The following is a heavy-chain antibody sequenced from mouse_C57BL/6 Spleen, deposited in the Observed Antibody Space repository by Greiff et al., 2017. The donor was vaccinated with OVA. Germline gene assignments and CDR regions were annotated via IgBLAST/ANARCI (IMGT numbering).Heavy chain of an antibody. CDR1: GYTFTDYY. CDR2: INPNNGGT. J-gene: IGHJ2*01. CDR3: ARLWPPDY. D-gene: IGHD1-1*02. V-gene: IGHV1-26*01. Sequence: VQLQQSGPELVKPGASVKISCKASGYTFTDYYMNWVKQSHGKSLEWIGDINPNNGGTSYNQKFKGKATLTVDKSSSTAYMELRSLTSEDSAVYYCARLWPPDYWGQGTTLTVAS.